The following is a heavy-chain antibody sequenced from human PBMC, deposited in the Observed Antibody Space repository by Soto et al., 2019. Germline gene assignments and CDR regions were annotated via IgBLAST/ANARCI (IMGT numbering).Heavy chain of an antibody. CDR1: GYSFTSYW. J-gene: IGHJ6*02. CDR2: IDPSDSYT. D-gene: IGHD6-6*01. V-gene: IGHV5-10-1*01. CDR3: ARRHSSSPGYYYGMDV. Sequence: HGESLKISCKGSGYSFTSYWISWVRQMPGKGLEWMGRIDPSDSYTNYSPSFQGHVTISADKSISTAYLQWSSLKASDTAIYYCARRHSSSPGYYYGMDVWGQGTTVTVSS.